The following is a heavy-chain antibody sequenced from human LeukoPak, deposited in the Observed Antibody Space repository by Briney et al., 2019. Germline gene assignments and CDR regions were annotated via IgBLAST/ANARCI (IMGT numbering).Heavy chain of an antibody. J-gene: IGHJ4*02. V-gene: IGHV4-59*01. CDR2: IYYSGST. CDR1: GGSISSYY. CDR3: ARGRGTAMVTPAV. Sequence: SETLSLTCTVSGGSISSYYGSWIRQPPGKGLEWIGYIYYSGSTNYNPSLKSRVTISVDTSKNQFSLKLSSVTAADTAVYYCARGRGTAMVTPAVWGQGTLVTVSS. D-gene: IGHD5-18*01.